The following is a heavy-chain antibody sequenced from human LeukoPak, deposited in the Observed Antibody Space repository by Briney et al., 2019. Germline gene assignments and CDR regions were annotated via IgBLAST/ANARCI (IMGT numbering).Heavy chain of an antibody. D-gene: IGHD2-2*01. CDR1: GGSISSGDYY. J-gene: IGHJ4*02. V-gene: IGHV4-30-4*08. CDR2: IYYSGST. Sequence: SETLSLTCTVSGGSISSGDYYWSWIRQPPGKGLEWIGYIYYSGSTYYNPSLKIRVTISVDTSKNRFSRQLSSVTAADTAVYYCATYCSSTSCQNEVFDYWGQGTLVTVSS. CDR3: ATYCSSTSCQNEVFDY.